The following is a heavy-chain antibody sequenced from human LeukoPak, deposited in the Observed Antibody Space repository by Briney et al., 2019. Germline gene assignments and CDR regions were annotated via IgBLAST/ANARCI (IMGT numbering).Heavy chain of an antibody. J-gene: IGHJ4*02. V-gene: IGHV3-7*01. D-gene: IGHD1-14*01. CDR2: INQDGSER. CDR1: GFTFSNHW. Sequence: PGGSLRLSCVASGFTFSNHWMSWVHQAPGKGLEWVAHINQDGSERYYVDSVKGRFIVSRDNAKNSLYLQMNSPRADDTAVYYCARDSYRALDYWGQGTLVTVSS. CDR3: ARDSYRALDY.